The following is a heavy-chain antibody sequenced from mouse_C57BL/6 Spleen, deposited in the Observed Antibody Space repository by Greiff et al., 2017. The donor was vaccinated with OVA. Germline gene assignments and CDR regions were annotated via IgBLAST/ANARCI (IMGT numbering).Heavy chain of an antibody. CDR3: ARCDYDHFAY. CDR2: IYPSDSET. D-gene: IGHD2-4*01. CDR1: GYTFTSYW. Sequence: QVQLQQPGAELVRPGSSVKLSCKASGYTFTSYWMDWVKQRPGQGLEWIGNIYPSDSETHYNQKFKDKATLTVDKSSSTAYMQLSSLTSEDSAVYYCARCDYDHFAYWGQGTLVTVSA. J-gene: IGHJ3*01. V-gene: IGHV1-61*01.